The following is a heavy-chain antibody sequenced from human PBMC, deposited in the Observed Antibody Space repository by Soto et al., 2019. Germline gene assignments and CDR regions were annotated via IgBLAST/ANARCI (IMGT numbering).Heavy chain of an antibody. D-gene: IGHD3-3*01. CDR1: VYTFTSYG. J-gene: IGHJ5*02. CDR2: ISAYNGNT. CDR3: ARTSLTIFGVDIIGWFDP. Sequence: SVKVSCNASVYTFTSYGISWVRQAPGQGLEWMGWISAYNGNTNYAQKLQGRVTMTTDTSTSTAYMELRSLRSDDTAVYYCARTSLTIFGVDIIGWFDPWGQGTLVTVSS. V-gene: IGHV1-18*04.